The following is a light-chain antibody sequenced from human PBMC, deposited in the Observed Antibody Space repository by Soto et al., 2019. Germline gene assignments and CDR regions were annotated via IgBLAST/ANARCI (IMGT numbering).Light chain of an antibody. V-gene: IGKV1-5*01. CDR3: QPYNSYSCT. Sequence: DIQMTQSPSTLSASVGDRVTITCRASQSISSWLAWYQQKPGKAPKLLIYDASSLESGVPSRFSGSGSGTEFTLTISSLQPDDFATYYCQPYNSYSCTFGQGTKLEIK. CDR2: DAS. J-gene: IGKJ2*01. CDR1: QSISSW.